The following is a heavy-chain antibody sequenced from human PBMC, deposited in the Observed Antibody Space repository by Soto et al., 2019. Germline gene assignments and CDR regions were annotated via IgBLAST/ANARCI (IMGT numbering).Heavy chain of an antibody. D-gene: IGHD2-2*01. CDR3: ARDDIVVVPAAPDYYYYYGMDV. CDR2: IIPIFGTA. CDR1: GGTFSSYA. Sequence: QVQLVQSGAEVKQPGSSVKVSCKASGGTFSSYAISWVRQAPGQGLEWMGGIIPIFGTANYAQKFQGRVTITADESTSTAYMELSSLRSEDTAVYYCARDDIVVVPAAPDYYYYYGMDVWGQGTTVTVSS. J-gene: IGHJ6*02. V-gene: IGHV1-69*01.